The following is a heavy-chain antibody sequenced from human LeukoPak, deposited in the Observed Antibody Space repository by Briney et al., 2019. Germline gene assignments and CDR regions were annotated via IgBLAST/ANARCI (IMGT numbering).Heavy chain of an antibody. CDR2: ISWNSGSI. CDR3: ARVTGYSSSLFDY. D-gene: IGHD6-13*01. CDR1: GFTFGDYA. Sequence: QPGGSLRLSCAASGFTFGDYAMHWVRQAPGKGLEWASGISWNSGSIGYADSVKGRFTISRDNSNNSLYLQMNSLRAEDTALYYCARVTGYSSSLFDYWGQGTLVTVSS. V-gene: IGHV3-9*01. J-gene: IGHJ4*02.